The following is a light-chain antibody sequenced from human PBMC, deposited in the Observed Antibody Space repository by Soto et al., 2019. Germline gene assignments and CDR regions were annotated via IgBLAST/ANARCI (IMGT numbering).Light chain of an antibody. Sequence: DIQMTQSPSSLSASVGDRVTIACRASQSIAGFLNWYQQKPGKAPDLLIYATSSLHSGVTPRFSGSGSGADFNLTISPLQPEDSATYFCQHTFNNPTFGPGT. CDR3: QHTFNNPT. V-gene: IGKV1-39*01. CDR1: QSIAGF. J-gene: IGKJ3*01. CDR2: ATS.